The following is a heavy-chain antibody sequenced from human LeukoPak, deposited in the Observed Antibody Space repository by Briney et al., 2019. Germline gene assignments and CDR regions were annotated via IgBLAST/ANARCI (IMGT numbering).Heavy chain of an antibody. Sequence: GGSLRLSCAASGFTFSSYGMHWVRQAPGKGLEWVAVIWYDGSNKYYADSVKGRFTISRDNSKNTLYLQMNSLRAEDTAVYYCARDGATVSTVGNWFDPWGQGTPVTVSS. J-gene: IGHJ5*02. CDR1: GFTFSSYG. CDR2: IWYDGSNK. CDR3: ARDGATVSTVGNWFDP. V-gene: IGHV3-33*08. D-gene: IGHD4-17*01.